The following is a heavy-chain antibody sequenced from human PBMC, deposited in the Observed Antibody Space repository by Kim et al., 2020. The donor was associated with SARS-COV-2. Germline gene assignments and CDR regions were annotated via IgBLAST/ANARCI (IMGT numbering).Heavy chain of an antibody. D-gene: IGHD3-10*01. CDR1: GGSLSSSSYY. CDR3: ARSLIPFGELSMYYFDY. V-gene: IGHV4-39*01. Sequence: SQTLSLTCTVSGGSLSSSSYYWGWIRQPPGKGLEWIGSIYYSGTTYYNPSVKSRVPISVDTSKNQFSLKLSPVTAADTAVYCCARSLIPFGELSMYYFDYWGQGTLVTVSS. CDR2: IYYSGTT. J-gene: IGHJ4*02.